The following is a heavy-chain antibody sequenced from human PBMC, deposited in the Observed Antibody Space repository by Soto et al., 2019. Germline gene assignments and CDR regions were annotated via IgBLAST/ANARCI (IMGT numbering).Heavy chain of an antibody. CDR1: GYTFTSYG. CDR3: ARVGSSIAARWSQNWFDP. CDR2: ISAYNGNT. D-gene: IGHD6-6*01. V-gene: IGHV1-18*01. Sequence: QVQLVQSGAEVKKPGASVKVSCKASGYTFTSYGISWVRQAPGQGLEWMGWISAYNGNTNYAQKRQGRVTMTTDTSTSTAYLELRSLRSDDTAVYYCARVGSSIAARWSQNWFDPWGQGTLVTVSS. J-gene: IGHJ5*02.